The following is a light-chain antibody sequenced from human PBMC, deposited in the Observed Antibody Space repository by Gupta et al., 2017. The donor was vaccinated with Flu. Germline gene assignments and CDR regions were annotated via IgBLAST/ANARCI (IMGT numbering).Light chain of an antibody. V-gene: IGKV1-5*03. CDR3: QQDNSSSRT. CDR2: KAS. CDR1: QSISSW. J-gene: IGKJ1*01. Sequence: DIQMTQSPSTLSASVGDRVTITCRASQSISSWLAWYQQKPGKAPKLLIYKASSLESGVPSRFSGSGSGTEFTLTISSLHPDDFATYYCQQDNSSSRTFGQGTKVEIK.